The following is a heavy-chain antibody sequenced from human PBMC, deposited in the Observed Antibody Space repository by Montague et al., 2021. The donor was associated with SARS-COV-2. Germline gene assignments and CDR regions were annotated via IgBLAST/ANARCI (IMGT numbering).Heavy chain of an antibody. J-gene: IGHJ4*02. Sequence: SETLSLTCAVYGGSFSDYYWSWIRQPPGKGLEWIGEINHRGTSKSNTSLKSRVSISLDTSKNQFSLYLSSTMIVVVMTGGEYYFDYWGQGTLVTVSS. CDR2: INHRGTS. CDR3: YYFDY. V-gene: IGHV4-34*01. D-gene: IGHD3-22*01. CDR1: GGSFSDYY.